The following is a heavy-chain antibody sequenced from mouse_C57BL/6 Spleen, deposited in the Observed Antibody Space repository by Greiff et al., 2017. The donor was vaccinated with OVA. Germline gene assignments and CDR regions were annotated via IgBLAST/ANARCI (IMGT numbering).Heavy chain of an antibody. CDR1: GYTFPDSE. V-gene: IGHV1-15*01. CDR2: IDPETVGN. CDR3: TRPDD. J-gene: IGHJ2*01. Sequence: VQLQQSGAELVRPGASVTLSCKASGYTFPDSEMNWVKQRPVHGLEWIGAIDPETVGNAYNQKFKGKAILTADKSSSTAYMELRSLTSEDSADYYCTRPDDWGQGTTLTVSS.